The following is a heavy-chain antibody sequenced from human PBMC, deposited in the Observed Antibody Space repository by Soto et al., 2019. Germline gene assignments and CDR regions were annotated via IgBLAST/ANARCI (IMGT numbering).Heavy chain of an antibody. J-gene: IGHJ4*02. CDR3: AHKNVYSYGSYYFDY. CDR1: GFSLSTTTVG. D-gene: IGHD5-18*01. CDR2: IYSNDDK. Sequence: SGPTLVNPTQTLTLTCTFSGFSLSTTTVGVGWIRQPPGKALEWLALIYSNDDKRYSPSLKSRLTITKDTSKSQVVLTMTDMDPVDTATYYCAHKNVYSYGSYYFDYWGQGTLVTVSS. V-gene: IGHV2-5*01.